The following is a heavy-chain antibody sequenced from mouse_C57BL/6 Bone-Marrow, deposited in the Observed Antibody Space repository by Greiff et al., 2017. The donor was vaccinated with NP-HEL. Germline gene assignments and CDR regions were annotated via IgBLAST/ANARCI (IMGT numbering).Heavy chain of an antibody. D-gene: IGHD1-1*01. J-gene: IGHJ1*03. CDR1: GYSITSGYY. CDR3: ARVLYYYGSSRYSDV. CDR2: ISYDGSN. Sequence: ESGPGLVKPSQSLSLTCSVTGYSITSGYYWNWIRQFPGNKLEWMGYISYDGSNNYNPSLKNRISITRDTSKNQFCLKLNSVTTEDTATYYCARVLYYYGSSRYSDVWGTGTTVTVSS. V-gene: IGHV3-6*01.